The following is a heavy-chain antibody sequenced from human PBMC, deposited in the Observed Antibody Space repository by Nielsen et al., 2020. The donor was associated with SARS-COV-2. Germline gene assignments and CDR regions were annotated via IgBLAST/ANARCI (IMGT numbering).Heavy chain of an antibody. D-gene: IGHD5-24*01. CDR2: ISSSSSYT. J-gene: IGHJ6*02. Sequence: GGSLRLSCAASGFTFSDYYMSWIRQAPGKGLEWVSYISSSSSYTNYADSVKGRFTISRDNAKNSLYLQMNSLRAEDTAVYYCARIGRDGYNISYYYYGMDVWGQGTTVTVSS. V-gene: IGHV3-11*03. CDR1: GFTFSDYY. CDR3: ARIGRDGYNISYYYYGMDV.